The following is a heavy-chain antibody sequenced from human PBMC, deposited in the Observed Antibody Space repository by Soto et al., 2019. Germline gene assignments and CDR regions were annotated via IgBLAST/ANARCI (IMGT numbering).Heavy chain of an antibody. V-gene: IGHV3-30-3*01. Sequence: QVQLVESGGGVVQRGRSLRLPCAASGFTLRSYAMHWVRQAPGKGLEWVAAISYDGSNKYNADSVKGRFTISRDNSKNTLYLQMNSLRVEDTAVYYCARARLDTPALDYWGQGTLVTVSS. CDR3: ARARLDTPALDY. CDR1: GFTLRSYA. D-gene: IGHD2-2*01. CDR2: ISYDGSNK. J-gene: IGHJ4*02.